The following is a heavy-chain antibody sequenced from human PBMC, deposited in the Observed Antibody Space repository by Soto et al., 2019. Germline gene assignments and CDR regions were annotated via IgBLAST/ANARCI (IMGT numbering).Heavy chain of an antibody. V-gene: IGHV4-38-2*01. CDR3: ARVGPWVPYFYNSIPYTLDTWFDP. CDR2: IYDGGST. CDR1: GYSISSGHY. J-gene: IGHJ5*02. Sequence: SDTLSLTCAVSGYSISSGHYWGWLRQPPGKGLEWIGSIYDGGSTYYNPSFNSRVTLSIDMTNNHVARIRNSVTAADTPVYYCARVGPWVPYFYNSIPYTLDTWFDPWGQGTLVTVSS. D-gene: IGHD3-16*01.